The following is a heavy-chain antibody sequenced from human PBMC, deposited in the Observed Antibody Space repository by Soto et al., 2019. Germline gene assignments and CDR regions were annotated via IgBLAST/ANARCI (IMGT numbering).Heavy chain of an antibody. CDR2: IIPLFGTT. J-gene: IGHJ4*02. D-gene: IGHD3-10*01. CDR1: GGTFNTYG. V-gene: IGHV1-69*01. Sequence: QVHLVQSGAEVKKPGSSVKVSCRASGGTFNTYGFNWVRQSPGQGLEWMGGIIPLFGTTTYAQNFQGRVTITADQSTTTAYMEMSGLTSEDTAVYFCARGGEFAGWMPFDSWGQGTLVTVSS. CDR3: ARGGEFAGWMPFDS.